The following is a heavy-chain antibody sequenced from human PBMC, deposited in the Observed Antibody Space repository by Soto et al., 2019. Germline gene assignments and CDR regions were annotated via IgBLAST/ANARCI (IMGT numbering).Heavy chain of an antibody. Sequence: EVQLVESGGGLVKPGGSLRLSCAASGFTFSSYRMNWVRQAPGTGLEWVSSISSSSSYIYYADSVKGRFTISRDTAKNSLYRQTNSLRAEVTGVYYGAKGGTGTAVVGGANWFDPWGQGTLVTVSS. CDR3: AKGGTGTAVVGGANWFDP. CDR1: GFTFSSYR. V-gene: IGHV3-21*01. D-gene: IGHD1-1*01. J-gene: IGHJ5*02. CDR2: ISSSSSYI.